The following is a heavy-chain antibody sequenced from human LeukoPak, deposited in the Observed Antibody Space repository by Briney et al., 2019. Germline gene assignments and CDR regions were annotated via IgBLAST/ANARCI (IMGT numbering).Heavy chain of an antibody. CDR1: GFTFDDYA. V-gene: IGHV3-9*01. D-gene: IGHD4-11*01. CDR3: ARSTAGLDY. CDR2: ISWNSGSI. Sequence: GGSLRLSCAASGFTFDDYAMHWVRQAPGKGLEWVSGISWNSGSIGYADSVKGRFTISRDNAKNSVYLQMNSLRAEDTAVYYCARSTAGLDYWGQGTLVTVSS. J-gene: IGHJ4*02.